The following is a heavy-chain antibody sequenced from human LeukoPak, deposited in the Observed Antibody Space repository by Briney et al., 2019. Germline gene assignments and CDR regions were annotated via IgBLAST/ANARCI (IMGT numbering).Heavy chain of an antibody. CDR3: ASAQGRFPFDY. J-gene: IGHJ4*02. V-gene: IGHV3-9*01. CDR2: ISWNSGSI. CDR1: GFTFDDYA. D-gene: IGHD3-3*01. Sequence: GRSLRLSCAASGFTFDDYAMHWVRQAPGKGLEWVSGISWNSGSIGYADSVKGRFTISRDNAKNSLYLQMNSLRAEDTAVYYCASAQGRFPFDYWGQGTLVTVSS.